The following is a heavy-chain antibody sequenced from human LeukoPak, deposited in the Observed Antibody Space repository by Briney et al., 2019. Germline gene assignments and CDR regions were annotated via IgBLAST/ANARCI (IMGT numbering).Heavy chain of an antibody. CDR1: GFTFNRDW. CDR2: IKEDGSEK. D-gene: IGHD6-19*01. Sequence: QPGGSLRLSCTASGFTFNRDWTAWVRQAPGKGLEWVANIKEDGSEKNYVDSVKGRFTISRDNAENSVHLQMNDLRAEDTGVYYCVTKEPSTSGWSYWGQGTLVTVSS. V-gene: IGHV3-7*01. J-gene: IGHJ4*02. CDR3: VTKEPSTSGWSY.